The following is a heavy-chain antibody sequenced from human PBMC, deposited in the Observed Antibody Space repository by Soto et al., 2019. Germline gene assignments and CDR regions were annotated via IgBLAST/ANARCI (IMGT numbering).Heavy chain of an antibody. Sequence: XXTLSLTCTVSCCSITTYYWTWIRQPPGKGLDWIXYIYYXGRTNYNLYLXXRVTIQVXXYKNKLSLKLSSVTAADTAVYYCARRYGFCFDYWGQGTLVTVSS. CDR2: IYYXGRT. CDR3: ARRYGFCFDY. J-gene: IGHJ4*02. CDR1: CCSITTYY. V-gene: IGHV4-59*08. D-gene: IGHD5-18*01.